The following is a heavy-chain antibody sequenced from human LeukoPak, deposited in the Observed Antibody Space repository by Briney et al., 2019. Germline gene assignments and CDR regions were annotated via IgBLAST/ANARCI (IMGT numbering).Heavy chain of an antibody. J-gene: IGHJ4*02. V-gene: IGHV1-2*02. Sequence: ASVKVSCKASGYTFTSYGISWVRQAPGQGLEWMGWINPNSGGTNYAQKFQGRVTMTRDTSISTAYMELSRLRSDDTAVYYCARDGRLIQLWPHNGYYFDYWGQGTLVTVSS. CDR2: INPNSGGT. D-gene: IGHD5-18*01. CDR3: ARDGRLIQLWPHNGYYFDY. CDR1: GYTFTSYG.